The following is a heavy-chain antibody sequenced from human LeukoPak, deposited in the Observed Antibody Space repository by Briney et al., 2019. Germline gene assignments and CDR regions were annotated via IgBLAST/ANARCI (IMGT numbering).Heavy chain of an antibody. CDR3: ARDHSSSCQLLDY. D-gene: IGHD6-13*01. V-gene: IGHV1-18*01. CDR1: GYTFTTYG. CDR2: ISAYNGDT. Sequence: GASVKVSCKASGYTFTTYGVTWVRQAPRQGLEWMGWISAYNGDTNYAQKFQGRFTMTTDTSTSTAYMELRSLRSDDTAAYYCARDHSSSCQLLDYWGQGTLVTVSS. J-gene: IGHJ4*02.